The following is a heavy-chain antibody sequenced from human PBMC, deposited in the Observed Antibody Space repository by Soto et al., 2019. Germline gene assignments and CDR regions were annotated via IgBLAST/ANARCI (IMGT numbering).Heavy chain of an antibody. J-gene: IGHJ4*02. CDR2: IYYSGST. V-gene: IGHV4-39*01. CDR3: ARHVYSSGWYVDY. CDR1: GGSISSSSYY. D-gene: IGHD6-19*01. Sequence: QLQLQESGPGLVKPSETLSLTCTVSGGSISSSSYYWGWIRQPPGKGLEWIGSIYYSGSTYYNPSIRCRLTISVDTSKNQFSLKLSSVTAADTAVYYCARHVYSSGWYVDYWGQGTLVTVSS.